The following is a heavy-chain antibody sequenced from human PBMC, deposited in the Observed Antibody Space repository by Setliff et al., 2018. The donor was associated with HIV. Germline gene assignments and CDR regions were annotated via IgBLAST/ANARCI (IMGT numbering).Heavy chain of an antibody. CDR1: GGSIRSDH. CDR2: ISSSVNS. J-gene: IGHJ2*01. Sequence: LSLTCIVSGGSIRSDHWSWIRKPPGKGLEWIGYISSSVNSNYNLSPKSRVTISLDTSKNHFSLQLSSLTAADTAVYYCARGGPSSKYFDLWGRGTLVTVSS. V-gene: IGHV4-59*01. D-gene: IGHD2-2*01. CDR3: ARGGPSSKYFDL.